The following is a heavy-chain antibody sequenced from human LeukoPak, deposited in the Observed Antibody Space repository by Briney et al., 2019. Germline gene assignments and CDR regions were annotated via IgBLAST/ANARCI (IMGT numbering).Heavy chain of an antibody. J-gene: IGHJ6*02. CDR1: GGSIRSTSYY. CDR2: IYTSGST. V-gene: IGHV4-61*02. Sequence: PSETLSLTCTVSGGSIRSTSYYWSWIRQPAGKGLEWIGRIYTSGSTNYNPSLKSRVTISVDTSKNQFSLKLSSVTAADTAVYYCAREDIVVVPAAPYYYYGMDVWGQGTLVTVSS. D-gene: IGHD2-2*01. CDR3: AREDIVVVPAAPYYYYGMDV.